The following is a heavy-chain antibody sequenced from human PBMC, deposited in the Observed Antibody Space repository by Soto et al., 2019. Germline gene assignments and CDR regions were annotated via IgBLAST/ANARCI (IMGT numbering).Heavy chain of an antibody. Sequence: QVQLVQSGAEVQKPGSSVKVSCKASGGTFSSYAISWVRQAPGQGLEWMGGIIPIFGTANYAQKFQGRVTITADESTRTAYMELSSLRSEATAVYYCAGDPDDRDYYYYYGMDVWGQGTTVTVSS. CDR2: IIPIFGTA. CDR3: AGDPDDRDYYYYYGMDV. V-gene: IGHV1-69*01. J-gene: IGHJ6*02. CDR1: GGTFSSYA.